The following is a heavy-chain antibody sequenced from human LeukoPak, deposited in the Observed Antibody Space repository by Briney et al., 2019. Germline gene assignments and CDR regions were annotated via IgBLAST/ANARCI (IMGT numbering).Heavy chain of an antibody. V-gene: IGHV1-2*06. CDR1: GYTFTGYY. CDR2: INPNSGGT. Sequence: ASVKVSCKASGYTFTGYYMHWVRQAPGQGLEWMGRINPNSGGTNYAQKFQGRVTMTRGTSISTAYMELSRLRSDDTAVYYCARGGVATSPFDYWGQGTLVTVSS. J-gene: IGHJ4*02. CDR3: ARGGVATSPFDY. D-gene: IGHD5-12*01.